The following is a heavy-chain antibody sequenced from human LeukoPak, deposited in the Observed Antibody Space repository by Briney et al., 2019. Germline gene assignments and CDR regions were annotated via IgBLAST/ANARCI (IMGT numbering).Heavy chain of an antibody. CDR2: IYSSGDT. V-gene: IGHV4-4*07. Sequence: AETLSLTCTVSGGSIYSYYWSWIRQPAGKGLEWIGRIYSSGDTKYNPSLTSRVSMSEDTSKNQFSLRLSSVTAADTAVYYCARSGITGYTPLIDWGRGTLVTVSS. J-gene: IGHJ4*02. D-gene: IGHD3-10*01. CDR3: ARSGITGYTPLID. CDR1: GGSIYSYY.